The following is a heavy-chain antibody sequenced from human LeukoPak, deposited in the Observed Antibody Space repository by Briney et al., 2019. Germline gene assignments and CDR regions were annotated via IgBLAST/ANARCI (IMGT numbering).Heavy chain of an antibody. CDR1: GYSISSPYY. Sequence: SETLSLTCAVSGYSISSPYYWAWVRQPPGKGLEWIATIYHSGTTYYNPSLKRRVTISVDTSRNQFSLRLTSVTAADTAVLYXXXXDXSXLXXRFDXXGQGTLVTVSS. CDR2: IYHSGTT. J-gene: IGHJ4*02. V-gene: IGHV4-38-2*01. CDR3: XXXDXSXLXXRFDX.